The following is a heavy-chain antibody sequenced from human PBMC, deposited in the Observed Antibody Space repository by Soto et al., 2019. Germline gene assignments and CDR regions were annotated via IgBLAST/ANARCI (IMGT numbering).Heavy chain of an antibody. CDR2: TSGSGETT. Sequence: GGSLRLSCAASGFTFSDYYMSWIRQAPGKGLEWVSGTSGSGETTYYPDSVKGRFTISRDNSKNTVFLQMNSLRAEDTALYYCAKGQQQLVPPFDYWGQGTLVTVSS. CDR3: AKGQQQLVPPFDY. CDR1: GFTFSDYY. V-gene: IGHV3-23*01. D-gene: IGHD6-13*01. J-gene: IGHJ4*02.